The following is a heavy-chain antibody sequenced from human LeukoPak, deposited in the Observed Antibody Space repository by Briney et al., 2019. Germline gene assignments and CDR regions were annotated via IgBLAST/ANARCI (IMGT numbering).Heavy chain of an antibody. CDR1: GFTFSSYA. V-gene: IGHV3-30*04. D-gene: IGHD3-10*01. CDR3: ARAMVRGVITATDY. J-gene: IGHJ4*02. Sequence: GGSLRLSCAASGFTFSSYAMHWVRQAAGKGLEWVAVISYDGSNKYYADSVKGRFTISRDNSKNTLYLQMNSLRAEDTAVYYCARAMVRGVITATDYWGQGALVTVSS. CDR2: ISYDGSNK.